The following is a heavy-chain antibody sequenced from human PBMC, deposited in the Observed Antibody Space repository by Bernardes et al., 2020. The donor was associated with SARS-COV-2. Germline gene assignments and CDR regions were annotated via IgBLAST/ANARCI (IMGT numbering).Heavy chain of an antibody. CDR2: IYYTGST. CDR3: ATYETGATFQH. J-gene: IGHJ1*01. D-gene: IGHD3-22*01. Sequence: SETLSLTCTVSGGSISSYYWSWIRQTQGRGLEWHGYIYYTGSTTYNPSLKSRVTMSVDTSKHQFSLKLNSVTAADTAVYYCATYETGATFQHWGEGPLVTVSS. V-gene: IGHV4-59*01. CDR1: GGSISSYY.